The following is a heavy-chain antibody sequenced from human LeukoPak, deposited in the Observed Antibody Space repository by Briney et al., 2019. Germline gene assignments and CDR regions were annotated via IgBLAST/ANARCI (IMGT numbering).Heavy chain of an antibody. CDR3: AKVLTRNGATTSDY. CDR1: GFTFSSYG. D-gene: IGHD1-26*01. J-gene: IGHJ4*02. V-gene: IGHV3-30*18. CDR2: ISYDGSNK. Sequence: GGSLRLSCAASGFTFSSYGMHWVRQAPGKGLEWVAVISYDGSNKYYADSVKGRFTISRDNSKNTLYLQMNSLRAEDTAVYYCAKVLTRNGATTSDYWGQGTLVTVSP.